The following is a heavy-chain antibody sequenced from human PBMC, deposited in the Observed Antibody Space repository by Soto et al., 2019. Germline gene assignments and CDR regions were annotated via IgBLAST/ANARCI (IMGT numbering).Heavy chain of an antibody. J-gene: IGHJ4*02. CDR3: AKEILSYYGSGSYSTSPH. V-gene: IGHV3-30*18. D-gene: IGHD3-10*01. CDR1: GFTFSSYG. CDR2: ISYDGSNK. Sequence: GGSLRLSCAASGFTFSSYGMHWVRQAPGKGLEWVAVISYDGSNKYYADSVKGRFTISRDNSKNTLYLQMNGLRAEDTAVYYWAKEILSYYGSGSYSTSPHWGQGTLVTVSS.